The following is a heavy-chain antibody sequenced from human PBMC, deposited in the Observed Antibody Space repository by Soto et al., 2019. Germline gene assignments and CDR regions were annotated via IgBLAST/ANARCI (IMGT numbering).Heavy chain of an antibody. V-gene: IGHV3-21*06. D-gene: IGHD4-17*01. CDR1: GFTFSSFD. J-gene: IGHJ4*02. Sequence: GPLRLSCATSGFTFSSFDMDWVPQAPGKGLEWVSSIHRASTYIYYADSVRGRFTISRDNAKSSLYLQMNSLTVEDTAVYYCARRAVTTYHFFDYWGQGALVTVSS. CDR3: ARRAVTTYHFFDY. CDR2: IHRASTYI.